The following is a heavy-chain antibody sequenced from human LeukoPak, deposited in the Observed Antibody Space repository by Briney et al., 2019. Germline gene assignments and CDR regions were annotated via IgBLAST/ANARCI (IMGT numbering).Heavy chain of an antibody. CDR3: ARGRGSYRNTYFDY. V-gene: IGHV4-34*01. D-gene: IGHD1-26*01. Sequence: PSETTSLTCAVYGGSFSGYYWSWIRQPPGKGLEWNGEINHSGSTNYNPSLKRRVTISVDTSKNQFCLKLSSVTAADTAVYYCARGRGSYRNTYFDYWGPGSLATVSS. J-gene: IGHJ4*01. CDR1: GGSFSGYY. CDR2: INHSGST.